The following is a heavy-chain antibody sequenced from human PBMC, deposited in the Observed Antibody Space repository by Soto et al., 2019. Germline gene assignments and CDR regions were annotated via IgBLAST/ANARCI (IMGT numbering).Heavy chain of an antibody. D-gene: IGHD3-16*01. J-gene: IGHJ6*02. CDR1: GGTFSSYA. Sequence: ASVKLSCKASGGTFSSYAISWVRQAPGQGLEWMGGIIPIFGTANYAQKFQGRVTITADESTSTAYMELSSLRSEDTAVYYCARVAGYGKRYYYYGLDVWGQGTTVTVSS. V-gene: IGHV1-69*13. CDR2: IIPIFGTA. CDR3: ARVAGYGKRYYYYGLDV.